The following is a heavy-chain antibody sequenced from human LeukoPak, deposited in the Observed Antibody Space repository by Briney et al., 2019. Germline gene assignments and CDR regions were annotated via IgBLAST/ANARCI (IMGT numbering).Heavy chain of an antibody. CDR3: ARHRAYSSSSPFDY. CDR1: GGSISSLY. V-gene: IGHV4-59*08. J-gene: IGHJ4*02. D-gene: IGHD6-6*01. Sequence: SETLSLTCSVSGGSISSLYWSWLRQPPGKGLEWIGCIYYTGSTNYNPSLKSRVTMFVDMSKNQFSLRLSPVTAAVTAVYYCARHRAYSSSSPFDYWGQGTLVTVSS. CDR2: IYYTGST.